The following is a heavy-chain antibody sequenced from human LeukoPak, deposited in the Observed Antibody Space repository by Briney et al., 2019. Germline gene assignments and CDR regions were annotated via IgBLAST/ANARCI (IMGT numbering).Heavy chain of an antibody. CDR3: ARRTPSGTDY. Sequence: SSETLSLTCTVSGYSISSGYYWGWIRQPPGKGLEWIGSIYHSGSTYYNPSLKSRVTISVDTSKNQFSLKLSSVTAADTAVYYCARRTPSGTDYWGQGTLVTVSS. V-gene: IGHV4-38-2*02. CDR2: IYHSGST. J-gene: IGHJ4*02. D-gene: IGHD1-14*01. CDR1: GYSISSGYY.